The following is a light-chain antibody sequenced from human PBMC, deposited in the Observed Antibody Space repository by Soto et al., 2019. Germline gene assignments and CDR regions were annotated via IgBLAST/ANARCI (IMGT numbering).Light chain of an antibody. CDR3: QSYDSSLGALVV. CDR2: GNS. J-gene: IGLJ2*01. CDR1: SSNIGAGYD. Sequence: QSVLTQPPSVSGAPGQRVTIPCTGSSSNIGAGYDVHWYQQLPGTAPKLLIYGNSNRPSGVPDRFSGSKSGTSASLAITGLQAEDEADYYGQSYDSSLGALVVFGGGTKLTVL. V-gene: IGLV1-40*01.